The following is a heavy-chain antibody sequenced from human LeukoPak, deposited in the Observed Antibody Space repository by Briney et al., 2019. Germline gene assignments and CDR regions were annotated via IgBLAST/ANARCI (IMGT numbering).Heavy chain of an antibody. CDR1: GGSISGGGYY. J-gene: IGHJ6*02. CDR2: IYYSGST. Sequence: SQTLSLTCTVSGGSISGGGYYWTWIRQHPGKGLEWIGYIYYSGSTDYNPSLKSRVTISVDTSKNQFSLKLCSVTAADTAVYYCARAGGSDDCTNGVCSYYYGMDVWGQGTTVTVSS. V-gene: IGHV4-31*03. D-gene: IGHD2-8*01. CDR3: ARAGGSDDCTNGVCSYYYGMDV.